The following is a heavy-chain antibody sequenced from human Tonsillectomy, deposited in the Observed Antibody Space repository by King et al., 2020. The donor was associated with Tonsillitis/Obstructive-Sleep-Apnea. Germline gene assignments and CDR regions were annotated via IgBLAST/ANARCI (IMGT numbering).Heavy chain of an antibody. CDR2: ISYDGNNK. V-gene: IGHV3-30*04. Sequence: VQLVESGGGVVQPGRSLRLSCAASGFSFSGYAMHWVRQAPGKGLNWVALISYDGNNKYYADSVKGRFTISRDNSNNTLYLQMNSLRAEDTAVYYCAGDDDYGAHFDCWGQGTLVTVSS. CDR1: GFSFSGYA. J-gene: IGHJ4*02. CDR3: AGDDDYGAHFDC. D-gene: IGHD4-17*01.